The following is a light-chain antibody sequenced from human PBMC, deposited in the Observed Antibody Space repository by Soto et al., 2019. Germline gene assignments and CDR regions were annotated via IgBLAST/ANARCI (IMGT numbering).Light chain of an antibody. J-gene: IGKJ4*01. CDR1: QSVSSNS. CDR3: QQYGSSRLT. V-gene: IGKV3-20*01. Sequence: EIVLAQSPDTLPLSPGERASLSCRASQSVSSNSLAWYQQKAGQAPRLLVYGASSRATGIPDRFSGSGSETDFTLTISRLEPEDFAVYFCQQYGSSRLTFGGGTKVEIK. CDR2: GAS.